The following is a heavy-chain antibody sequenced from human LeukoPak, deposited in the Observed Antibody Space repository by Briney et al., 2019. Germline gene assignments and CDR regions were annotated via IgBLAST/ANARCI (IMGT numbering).Heavy chain of an antibody. CDR1: SGSFSGYY. CDR2: INHSGST. CDR3: ASEAYYYDSSGYYKY. V-gene: IGHV4-34*01. J-gene: IGHJ4*02. Sequence: PSETLSLTCAVYSGSFSGYYWSWIRQPPGKGLEWIGEINHSGSTNYNPSLKSRVTMSVDTSKNQFSLKLSSVTAADTAVYYCASEAYYYDSSGYYKYWGQGTLVTVSS. D-gene: IGHD3-22*01.